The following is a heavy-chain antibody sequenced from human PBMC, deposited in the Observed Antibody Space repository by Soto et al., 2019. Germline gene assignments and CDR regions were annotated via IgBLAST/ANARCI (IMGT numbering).Heavy chain of an antibody. CDR3: ARVLTIFGVVNWFDP. CDR1: GGSFSGYY. V-gene: IGHV4-34*01. CDR2: INHSGST. Sequence: SETLSLTCAVYGGSFSGYYWSWIRQLPGKGLEWIGEINHSGSTNYNPSLKSRVTISVDTSKNQFSLKLSSVPAADTAVYYCARVLTIFGVVNWFDPWGQGTLVTVS. D-gene: IGHD3-3*01. J-gene: IGHJ5*02.